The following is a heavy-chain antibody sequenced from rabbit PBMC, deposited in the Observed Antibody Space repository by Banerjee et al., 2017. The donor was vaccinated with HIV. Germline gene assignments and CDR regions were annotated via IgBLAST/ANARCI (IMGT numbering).Heavy chain of an antibody. J-gene: IGHJ6*01. D-gene: IGHD4-1*01. CDR3: ARDLAGVTGWNFGL. V-gene: IGHV1S43*01. CDR2: INTSSGST. CDR1: GFSFSNKYV. Sequence: QEQLEESGGGLVKPEGSLTLTCKASGFSFSNKYVMCWVRQAPGKGLEWIACINTSSGSTWYASWVNGRFTISRSTSLNTVDLKMTSLTAADTATYFCARDLAGVTGWNFGLWGQGTLVTVS.